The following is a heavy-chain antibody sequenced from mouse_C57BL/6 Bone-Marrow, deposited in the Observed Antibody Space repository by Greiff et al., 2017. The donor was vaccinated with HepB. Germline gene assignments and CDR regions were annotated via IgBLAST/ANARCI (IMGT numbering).Heavy chain of an antibody. CDR3: ARLTYYSNYDYAMDY. CDR1: GFTFSSYG. CDR2: ISSGGSYT. Sequence: VQLKESGGDLVKPGGSLKLSCAASGFTFSSYGMSWVRQTPDKRLEWVATISSGGSYTYYPDSVKGRFTISRDNAKNTLYLQMSSLKSEDTAMYYCARLTYYSNYDYAMDYWGQGTSVTVSS. D-gene: IGHD2-5*01. J-gene: IGHJ4*01. V-gene: IGHV5-6*01.